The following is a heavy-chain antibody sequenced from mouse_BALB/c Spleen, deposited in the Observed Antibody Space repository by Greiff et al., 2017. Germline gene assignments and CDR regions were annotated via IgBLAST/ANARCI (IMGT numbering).Heavy chain of an antibody. D-gene: IGHD5-1-1*01. CDR1: GFTFSSYT. CDR2: IRNGGGST. CDR3: TCHGDGYGVSVNSYAFDY. Sequence: EVQGVESGGGLVQPGGSLKLSCAASGFTFSSYTMSWVRQTPEKRLEWVAYIRNGGGSTYYPNTVKGRFTISRDNAKNILYLQMSSLKSEDTAMYYGTCHGDGYGVSVNSYAFDYWGQGTSVTVSA. V-gene: IGHV5-12-2*01. J-gene: IGHJ4*01.